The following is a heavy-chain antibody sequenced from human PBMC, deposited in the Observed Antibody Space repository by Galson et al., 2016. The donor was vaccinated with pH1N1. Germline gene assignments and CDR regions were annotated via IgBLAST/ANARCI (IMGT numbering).Heavy chain of an antibody. Sequence: SVKVSCKASGYTLSRYYMHWLRQAPGQGLEWMGIIDPSSESTTYAQKFQGRVTMTHDTATNTVYMELSSLRSDDTAVYYCARRYYFDYWGQGTLVAASS. J-gene: IGHJ4*02. V-gene: IGHV1-46*03. CDR3: ARRYYFDY. CDR1: GYTLSRYY. CDR2: IDPSSEST.